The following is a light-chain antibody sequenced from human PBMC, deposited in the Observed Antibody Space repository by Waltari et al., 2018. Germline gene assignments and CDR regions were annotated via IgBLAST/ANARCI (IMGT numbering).Light chain of an antibody. CDR2: AAS. CDR3: QQSYSTPFT. V-gene: IGKV1-39*01. Sequence: DIQMTQSPSSLSASVGDRVTITCRPSQRFSSYLNWYQQKPGKAPKLLIYAASSLQSGVPSRCSGSGSGTDFTLTISSLQPEDFATYYCQQSYSTPFTFGPGTKVDIK. J-gene: IGKJ3*01. CDR1: QRFSSY.